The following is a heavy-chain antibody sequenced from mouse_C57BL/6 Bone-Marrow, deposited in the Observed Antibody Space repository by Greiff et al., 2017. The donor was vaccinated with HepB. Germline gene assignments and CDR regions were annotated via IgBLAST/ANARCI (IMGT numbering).Heavy chain of an antibody. CDR3: ARSPYSNYDAMDY. V-gene: IGHV14-3*01. CDR1: GFNIKNTY. J-gene: IGHJ4*01. Sequence: VQLQQSVAELVRPGASVKLSCTASGFNIKNTYMHWVKQRPEQGLEWIGRIDPANGNTKYAPKFQGKAPITADTASNTAYLQLSLTSEDTAIYYCARSPYSNYDAMDYWGQGTSVTVSS. D-gene: IGHD2-5*01. CDR2: IDPANGNT.